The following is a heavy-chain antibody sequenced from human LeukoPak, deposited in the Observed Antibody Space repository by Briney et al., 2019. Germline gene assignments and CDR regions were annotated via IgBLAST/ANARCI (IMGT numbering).Heavy chain of an antibody. J-gene: IGHJ4*02. V-gene: IGHV3-23*01. CDR1: GFTFSTYA. CDR2: TRGSGGST. D-gene: IGHD5-18*01. Sequence: LSGGSLRLSCAASGFTFSTYAMSWVRQAPGRGLEWVSATRGSGGSTYYAGSVKGRFTISRDNSKNTLYLQVNSLRAEDTAVYYCAKADAPWGYNLNFDYWGQGTLVTVSS. CDR3: AKADAPWGYNLNFDY.